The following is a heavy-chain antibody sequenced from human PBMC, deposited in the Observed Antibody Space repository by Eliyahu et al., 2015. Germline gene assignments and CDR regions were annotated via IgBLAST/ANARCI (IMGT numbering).Heavy chain of an antibody. V-gene: IGHV4-38-2*01. CDR1: GYXISSGYY. Sequence: QVQLQESGPGLVKPSETLSLTCAVSGYXISSGYYWGWIRQPPGKGLEWIGSIYHSGSTYYNPSLKSRVTISVDTSKNQFSLKLSSVTAADTAVYYCARGGEWEPFDYWGQGTLVTVSS. CDR3: ARGGEWEPFDY. D-gene: IGHD1-26*01. J-gene: IGHJ4*02. CDR2: IYHSGST.